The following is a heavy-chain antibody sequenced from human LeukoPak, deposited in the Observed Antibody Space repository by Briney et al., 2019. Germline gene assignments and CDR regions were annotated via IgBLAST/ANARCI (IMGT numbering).Heavy chain of an antibody. J-gene: IGHJ4*02. CDR3: AKHYYDSSGTPRYFDY. CDR1: GFTFSSYA. V-gene: IGHV3-23*01. CDR2: IGVTNGRT. D-gene: IGHD3-22*01. Sequence: GGSLRLSCAASGFTFSSYAMSWVRQAPGKGLEWVSAIGVTNGRTYYADSVKGRFTITRDNSKNTLFLQMNSLRDEDTAVYYCAKHYYDSSGTPRYFDYWGQGTLVTVSS.